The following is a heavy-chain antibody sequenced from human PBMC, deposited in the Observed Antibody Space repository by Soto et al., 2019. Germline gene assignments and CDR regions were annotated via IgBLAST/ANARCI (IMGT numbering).Heavy chain of an antibody. Sequence: GGSLRLSCAASGFPFSSSAMSWVRQAPGKGLEWVSSISGSGGTTDYAAPVKGRFTISRDDSKNTLYLQMNSLKTEDTAVYYCTTKDYFDSTGYYSNFDYWGQGTLVTVSS. J-gene: IGHJ4*02. CDR3: TTKDYFDSTGYYSNFDY. D-gene: IGHD3-22*01. CDR2: ISGSGGTT. CDR1: GFPFSSSA. V-gene: IGHV3-23*01.